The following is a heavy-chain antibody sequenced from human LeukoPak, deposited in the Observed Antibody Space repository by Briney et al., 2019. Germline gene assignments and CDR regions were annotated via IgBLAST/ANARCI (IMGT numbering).Heavy chain of an antibody. D-gene: IGHD6-13*01. CDR2: ISYDGSNK. Sequence: GGSLRLSCEASGFTLSSYWMSWVRQAPGKGLEWVAVISYDGSNKYYADSVKGRFTISRDNSKNTLDLQMNSLRAEDTAVYYCARAGGSSTWYVWYFQHWGQGTLVTVSS. V-gene: IGHV3-30-3*01. CDR1: GFTLSSYW. J-gene: IGHJ1*01. CDR3: ARAGGSSTWYVWYFQH.